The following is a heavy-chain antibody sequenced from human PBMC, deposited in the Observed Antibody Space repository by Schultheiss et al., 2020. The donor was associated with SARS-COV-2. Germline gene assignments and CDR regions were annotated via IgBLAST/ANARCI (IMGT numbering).Heavy chain of an antibody. J-gene: IGHJ4*02. CDR1: GFTFSSYA. CDR2: IKQDGSEK. D-gene: IGHD3-3*01. V-gene: IGHV3-7*01. Sequence: GGSLRLSCAASGFTFSSYAMSWVRQAPGKGLEWVANIKQDGSEKYYVDSVKGRFTISRDNAKNTLYLQMNSLRAEDTAVYYCARDPDDFWSGFGVDYWGQGGLITVAS. CDR3: ARDPDDFWSGFGVDY.